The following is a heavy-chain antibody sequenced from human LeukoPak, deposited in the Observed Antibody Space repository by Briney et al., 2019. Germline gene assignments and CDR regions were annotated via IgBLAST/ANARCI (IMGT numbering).Heavy chain of an antibody. CDR3: ARGLRYSGGFLDY. V-gene: IGHV1-18*01. D-gene: IGHD1-26*01. Sequence: ASVKVSCKASGYTFTSYGISWVPQAPGQRLKGMGWISAYNGNTNYAQKLQGRVTMTTDTSTSTGYMELRSLRSDVTAVYYCARGLRYSGGFLDYWGEGTLVTVSS. CDR1: GYTFTSYG. J-gene: IGHJ4*02. CDR2: ISAYNGNT.